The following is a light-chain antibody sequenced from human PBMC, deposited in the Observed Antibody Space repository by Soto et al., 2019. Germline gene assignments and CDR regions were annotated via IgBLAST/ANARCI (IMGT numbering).Light chain of an antibody. Sequence: QSVLTQPPSVSGAPGQRVTISCTGSSSNIGAGYDVHWYQQLPGTAPKLLIYGNSNRPSGVPDRFSGSKSGTSASLAIIGLHAEDEADYYCQSYDSSLYVFGTGTKVTVL. J-gene: IGLJ1*01. CDR3: QSYDSSLYV. V-gene: IGLV1-40*01. CDR1: SSNIGAGYD. CDR2: GNS.